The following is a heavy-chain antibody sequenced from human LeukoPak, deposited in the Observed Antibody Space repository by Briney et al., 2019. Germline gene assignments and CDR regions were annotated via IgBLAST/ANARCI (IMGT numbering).Heavy chain of an antibody. D-gene: IGHD4-17*01. CDR1: GSTFSSYS. V-gene: IGHV3-21*01. Sequence: GGSLRLSCAASGSTFSSYSMNWVRQAPGKGLEWVSSISSSSSYIYYADSVKGRFTISRDNAKNSLCLQMNSLRAEDTAVYYCARVLYGANYYYYMDVWGKGTTVTVSS. CDR2: ISSSSSYI. CDR3: ARVLYGANYYYYMDV. J-gene: IGHJ6*03.